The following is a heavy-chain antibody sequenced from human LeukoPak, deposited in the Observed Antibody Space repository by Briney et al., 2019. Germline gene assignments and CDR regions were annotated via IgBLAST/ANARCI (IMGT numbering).Heavy chain of an antibody. CDR1: GFRFSGYV. CDR3: ARVDSGNYDY. V-gene: IGHV3-23*01. Sequence: GGSLRLSCAASGFRFSGYVMSWVRQAPGKGLEYVSSIDFSDDGASYYADAVKGRITISRDNSKNTLFLQMNSLRVEDTAFYYCARVDSGNYDYWGQGTLLTVS. J-gene: IGHJ4*02. CDR2: IDFSDDGAS. D-gene: IGHD1-26*01.